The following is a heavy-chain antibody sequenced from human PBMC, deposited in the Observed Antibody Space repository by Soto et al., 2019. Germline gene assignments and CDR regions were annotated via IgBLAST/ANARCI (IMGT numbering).Heavy chain of an antibody. Sequence: TSETLSLTCSVSGGSIRSDYWGWIRQPPGKGLEWIGYIAYNGVTNYNPSLSSRLTISLDKSRNHFSLKLTSVTAADTAVYYCARDAYYFDSGTKLGPYDIWGQGTMVTVSS. J-gene: IGHJ3*02. CDR1: GGSIRSDY. D-gene: IGHD3-10*01. CDR3: ARDAYYFDSGTKLGPYDI. V-gene: IGHV4-59*01. CDR2: IAYNGVT.